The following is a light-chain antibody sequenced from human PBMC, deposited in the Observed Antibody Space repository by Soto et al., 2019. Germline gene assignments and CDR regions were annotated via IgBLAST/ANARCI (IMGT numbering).Light chain of an antibody. V-gene: IGKV1-39*01. CDR2: AAS. CDR1: QSISSY. Sequence: DIQMTQSPSSLSASVGDRVTITCRASQSISSYLNWYQQKPGKASKLLIYAASSLQSGVPSRFSGSGSGTDFTLTISSLQHEDFDTYYCQQSYSTPITLGQGTRLEIK. J-gene: IGKJ5*01. CDR3: QQSYSTPIT.